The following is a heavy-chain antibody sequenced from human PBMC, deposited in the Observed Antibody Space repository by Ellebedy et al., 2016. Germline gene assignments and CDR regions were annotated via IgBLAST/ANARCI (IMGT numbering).Heavy chain of an antibody. J-gene: IGHJ5*02. CDR3: AREDVDIAMVTLGVGFDP. V-gene: IGHV1-69*04. Sequence: ASVKVSCRASGGTLSSYAISWVRQAPGQGLEWMGRIIPILGIPNYAQKFLGRVTITADKSTSTAYMELSSLRSEDTAVYYCAREDVDIAMVTLGVGFDPWGQGTLVTVSS. CDR1: GGTLSSYA. D-gene: IGHD5-18*01. CDR2: IIPILGIP.